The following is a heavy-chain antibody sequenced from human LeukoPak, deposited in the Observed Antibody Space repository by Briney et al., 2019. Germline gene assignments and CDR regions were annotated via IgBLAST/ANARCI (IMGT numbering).Heavy chain of an antibody. J-gene: IGHJ4*02. CDR3: TSRDFWSGYPIFDY. V-gene: IGHV3-15*01. D-gene: IGHD3-3*01. CDR1: GFTFSNAW. CDR2: IKSKTDGGTT. Sequence: GGSLRLSCAASGFTFSNAWMSWVRQAPGKGLEWVGRIKSKTDGGTTDYAAPVKGRFTISRDDSKNTLYLQMNSLKTEDTAVYYCTSRDFWSGYPIFDYWCQGTLVTVSS.